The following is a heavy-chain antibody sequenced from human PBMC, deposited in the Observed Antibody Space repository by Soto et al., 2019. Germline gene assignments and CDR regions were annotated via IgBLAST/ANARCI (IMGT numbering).Heavy chain of an antibody. D-gene: IGHD3-3*01. V-gene: IGHV3-73*01. J-gene: IGHJ5*02. CDR2: IRSKANSYAT. Sequence: EVQLVESGGGLVQPGGSLKLSCAASGFTFSGSAMHWVRQASGKGLEWVGRIRSKANSYATAYAASVKGRFTISRDDSKNTAYLHMNSLKTEDTAVYYCTRGPTGNTIFDPWGQGTLVTVSS. CDR1: GFTFSGSA. CDR3: TRGPTGNTIFDP.